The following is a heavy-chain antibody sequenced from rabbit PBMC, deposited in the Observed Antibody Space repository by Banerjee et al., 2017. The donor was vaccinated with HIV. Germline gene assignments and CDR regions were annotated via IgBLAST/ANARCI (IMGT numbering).Heavy chain of an antibody. CDR3: VRGANYADGYDR. J-gene: IGHJ2*01. CDR2: IYAGSSGST. Sequence: QSLEESGGDLVKPGASLTLTCTASGFSFSSSYWICWVRQAPGKGLEWIACIYAGSSGSTYYASWAKGRFTISKTSSTTVTLQMTSLTAADTATYFCVRGANYADGYDRWGPGTLVTVS. V-gene: IGHV1S40*01. CDR1: GFSFSSSYW. D-gene: IGHD4-2*01.